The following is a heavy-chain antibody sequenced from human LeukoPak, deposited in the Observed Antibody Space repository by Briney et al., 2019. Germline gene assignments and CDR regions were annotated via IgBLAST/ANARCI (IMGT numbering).Heavy chain of an antibody. CDR3: AREVGATY. J-gene: IGHJ4*02. CDR2: ISTYNGNT. D-gene: IGHD1-26*01. CDR1: GYTFTAYY. V-gene: IGHV1-18*04. Sequence: ASVKVSCKASGYTFTAYYMHWVRQAPGQGLEWMGWISTYNGNTNYAQKLQGRVTMTTDTSTSTAYMELRSLRSDDTAVYYCAREVGATYWGQGTLVTVSS.